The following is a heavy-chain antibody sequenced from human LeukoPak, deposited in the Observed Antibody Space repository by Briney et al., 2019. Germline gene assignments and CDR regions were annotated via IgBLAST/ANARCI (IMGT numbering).Heavy chain of an antibody. CDR1: GGTFSSYA. CDR2: IIPIFGTA. V-gene: IGHV1-69*13. J-gene: IGHJ6*04. D-gene: IGHD2-15*01. Sequence: SVKVCCKASGGTFSSYAISWVRQAPGQGLEWMGGIIPIFGTANYAQKFQGRVTITADESTSTAYMELSSLRSEDTAVYYCAGGYCSGGSCYGYDYYYGMDVWGKGTTVTVSS. CDR3: AGGYCSGGSCYGYDYYYGMDV.